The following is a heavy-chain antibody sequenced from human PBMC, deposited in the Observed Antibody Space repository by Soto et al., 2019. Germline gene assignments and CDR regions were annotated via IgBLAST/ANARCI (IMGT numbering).Heavy chain of an antibody. CDR1: GFSCSNYA. CDR2: ISGSSSNI. CDR3: ARDPSRGSDWARYLDL. J-gene: IGHJ2*01. D-gene: IGHD1-26*01. Sequence: EVQLVESGGGLVQPGGSLRLSCAASGFSCSNYAMDWVRQAPGKGLEWISYISGSSSNIRYADSVKGRSTISRDNAKSSVYLQMNSLRADDTAVYYCARDPSRGSDWARYLDLWGRGTLVTVSS. V-gene: IGHV3-48*01.